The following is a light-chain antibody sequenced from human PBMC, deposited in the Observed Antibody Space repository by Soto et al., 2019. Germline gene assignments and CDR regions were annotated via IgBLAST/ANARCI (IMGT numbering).Light chain of an antibody. CDR2: AAS. CDR3: QKYNRAPPA. CDR1: RAISNF. V-gene: IGKV1-27*01. J-gene: IGKJ1*01. Sequence: DFQLTQSPSSLSASVGDRVTITCRASRAISNFVAWYQQKPGEVPKLLIYAASSLLSGVPSRFSGSGSGTDFTLSISGLQPEDVGTFYCQKYNRAPPAFGPGTRVESK.